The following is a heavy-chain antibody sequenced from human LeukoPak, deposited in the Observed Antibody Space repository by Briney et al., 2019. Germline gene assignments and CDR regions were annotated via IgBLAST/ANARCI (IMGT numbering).Heavy chain of an antibody. CDR2: ISGSGGST. J-gene: IGHJ4*02. D-gene: IGHD6-19*01. V-gene: IGHV3-23*01. CDR3: AKDLDSSGQYASDY. Sequence: GGSLRLSCAASGFTFSSYAMSWVRQAPGKGLEWVSAISGSGGSTYYADSVKGRFTISRDNSKNTLYLQMNSLRAEDTAVYYCAKDLDSSGQYASDYWGQGTPVTVSS. CDR1: GFTFSSYA.